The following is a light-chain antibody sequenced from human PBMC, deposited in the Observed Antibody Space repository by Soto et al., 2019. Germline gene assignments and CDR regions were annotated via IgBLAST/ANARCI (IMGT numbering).Light chain of an antibody. Sequence: EIVLTQSPATLSLSPGDRATLSCRASQSVHRYLAWYQQKPGQAPRLLMYEASNRATGIPATFSVNGSGTDFTLTITNLEPEDFAVYYCQQRRSWPPTFGGGTKVEF. J-gene: IGKJ4*01. CDR1: QSVHRY. V-gene: IGKV3-11*01. CDR3: QQRRSWPPT. CDR2: EAS.